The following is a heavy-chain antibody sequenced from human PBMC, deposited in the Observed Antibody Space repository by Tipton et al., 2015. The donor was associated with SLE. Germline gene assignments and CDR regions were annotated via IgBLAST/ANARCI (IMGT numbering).Heavy chain of an antibody. CDR2: IYHSGST. Sequence: TLSLTCAVSSFSISRDYYWGWIRQAPGKGLEWVGSIYHSGSTYYSPSLKSRVTISVDTSKNHFSLKLSSVTAADTAVYYCAGDSSGYYYFDNWGQGTLVTVSS. CDR1: SFSISRDYY. V-gene: IGHV4-38-2*01. J-gene: IGHJ4*02. CDR3: AGDSSGYYYFDN. D-gene: IGHD3-22*01.